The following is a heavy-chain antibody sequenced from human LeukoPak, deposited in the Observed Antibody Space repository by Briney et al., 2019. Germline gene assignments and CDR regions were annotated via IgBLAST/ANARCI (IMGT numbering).Heavy chain of an antibody. CDR3: ARKSYTSGCFDY. D-gene: IGHD6-19*01. Sequence: GGSLRLSCAASGFTFSSYWMTWVRQAPGKGLEWVANIKQDGSEKYYVGSVKGRFTISRDNAKISLYLQMNSLRAEDTAVYYCARKSYTSGCFDYWGQETLVTVSS. CDR2: IKQDGSEK. V-gene: IGHV3-7*05. J-gene: IGHJ4*02. CDR1: GFTFSSYW.